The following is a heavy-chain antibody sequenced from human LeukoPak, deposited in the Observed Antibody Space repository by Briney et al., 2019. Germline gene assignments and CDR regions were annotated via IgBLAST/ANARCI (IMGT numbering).Heavy chain of an antibody. Sequence: GGSLRLSCAASGFTFSSYGMHWVRQAPGKGLEWVAVISYDGSNKYYADFVKGRFTISRDNSKNTLYLQMNSLRAEDTAVYYCARVDSSGWYGADYWGQGTLVAVSS. CDR1: GFTFSSYG. CDR3: ARVDSSGWYGADY. V-gene: IGHV3-30*03. J-gene: IGHJ4*02. D-gene: IGHD6-19*01. CDR2: ISYDGSNK.